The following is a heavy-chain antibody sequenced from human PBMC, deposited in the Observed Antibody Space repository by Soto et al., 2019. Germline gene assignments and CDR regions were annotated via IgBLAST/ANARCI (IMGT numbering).Heavy chain of an antibody. CDR1: GGSISSSDSH. D-gene: IGHD3-10*01. J-gene: IGHJ4*02. Sequence: QLQLQESGPGLVTPSETLSLTCTVSGGSISSSDSHWGWIRQPPGKGLEWIGSIYYSGNTYYNPSLRSRVTISIDASKSQFSLELSSVTAADTAVYYCARRDYYYGSGTLMHFDYWGQGTLVTVSS. V-gene: IGHV4-39*01. CDR2: IYYSGNT. CDR3: ARRDYYYGSGTLMHFDY.